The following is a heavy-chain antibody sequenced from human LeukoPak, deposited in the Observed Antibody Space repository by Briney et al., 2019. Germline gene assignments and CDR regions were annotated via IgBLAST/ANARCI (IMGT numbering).Heavy chain of an antibody. Sequence: PGGSLRLFCGASGFTFDYHGVRWARQARGKGLECVSGIDVKGSSRGYAASVKGRVTISRDNAKNSLYLQMNSLIAEERAVYYCARGPYDSSGYLFGWFDYWGQGTLVTVSS. CDR1: GFTFDYHG. CDR3: ARGPYDSSGYLFGWFDY. CDR2: IDVKGSSR. V-gene: IGHV3-20*04. J-gene: IGHJ4*02. D-gene: IGHD3-22*01.